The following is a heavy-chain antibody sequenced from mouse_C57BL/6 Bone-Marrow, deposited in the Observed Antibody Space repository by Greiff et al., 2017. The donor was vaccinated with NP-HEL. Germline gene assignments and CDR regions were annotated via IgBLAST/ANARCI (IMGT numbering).Heavy chain of an antibody. V-gene: IGHV5-9-1*02. CDR3: TRDSIYYDYDGRYFDV. CDR1: GFTFSSYA. Sequence: EVKLMESGEGLVKPGGSLKLSCAASGFTFSSYAMSWVRQTPEKRLEWVAYISSGGDYIYYADTVKGRFTISRDNARNTLYLQMSSLKSEDTAMYYCTRDSIYYDYDGRYFDVWGTGTTVTVSS. CDR2: ISSGGDYI. J-gene: IGHJ1*03. D-gene: IGHD2-4*01.